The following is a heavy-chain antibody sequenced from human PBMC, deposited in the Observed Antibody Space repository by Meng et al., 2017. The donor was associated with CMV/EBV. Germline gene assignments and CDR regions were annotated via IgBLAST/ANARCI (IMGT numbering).Heavy chain of an antibody. Sequence: QRPLEESGPGPVNPYQTLSLTCTVSGGSISSGSYYWSLIRQPAGKGLEWIGRIYTSGSTNYNPSLKSRVTISVDTSKNQFSLKLSSVTAADTAVYYCARGLITMVRGVPFDYWGQGTLVTVSS. V-gene: IGHV4-61*02. CDR2: IYTSGST. CDR1: GGSISSGSYY. J-gene: IGHJ4*02. CDR3: ARGLITMVRGVPFDY. D-gene: IGHD3-10*01.